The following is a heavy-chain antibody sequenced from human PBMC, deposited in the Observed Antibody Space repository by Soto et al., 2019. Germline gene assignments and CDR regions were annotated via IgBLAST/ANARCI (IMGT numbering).Heavy chain of an antibody. D-gene: IGHD6-19*01. V-gene: IGHV1-18*01. CDR3: ARAQWLEDYFDY. CDR1: GYTFTSYG. CDR2: IGAYNGNT. J-gene: IGHJ4*02. Sequence: ASVKVSCKASGYTFTSYGISWVRQAPGQGLEWMGWIGAYNGNTNYAQKLQGRVTMTTDTSTSTAYMELRSLRSDDTAVYYCARAQWLEDYFDYWGQGTLVTVSS.